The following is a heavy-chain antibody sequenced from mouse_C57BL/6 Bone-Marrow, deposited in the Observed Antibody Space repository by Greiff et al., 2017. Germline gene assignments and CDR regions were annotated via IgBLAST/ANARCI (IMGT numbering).Heavy chain of an antibody. Sequence: VQVVESGAELARPGASVKLSCKASGYTFTSYGISWVKQRTGQGLEWIGEIYPRSGNTYYNEKFKGKATLTADKSSSTAYMELRSLTSEDSAVYFCATPPLYYGSSLDYWGQGTTLTVSA. V-gene: IGHV1-81*01. CDR3: ATPPLYYGSSLDY. CDR1: GYTFTSYG. CDR2: IYPRSGNT. J-gene: IGHJ2*01. D-gene: IGHD1-1*01.